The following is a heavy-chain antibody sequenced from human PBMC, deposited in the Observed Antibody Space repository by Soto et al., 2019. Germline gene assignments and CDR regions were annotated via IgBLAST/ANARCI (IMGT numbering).Heavy chain of an antibody. Sequence: PWGSLRISCASPGFTLSNAWMGWVRQAPGKGLEWVARIKSETDGDTTDYTAPVRGRFTISRDDSKNTLYLQMNSLKTEDTAVYYCTTDRRITMAQFDYWGQGTLVTVSS. V-gene: IGHV3-15*01. J-gene: IGHJ4*02. CDR1: GFTLSNAW. CDR2: IKSETDGDTT. CDR3: TTDRRITMAQFDY. D-gene: IGHD3-10*01.